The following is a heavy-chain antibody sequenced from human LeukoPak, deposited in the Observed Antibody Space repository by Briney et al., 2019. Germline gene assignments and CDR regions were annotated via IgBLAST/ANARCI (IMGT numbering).Heavy chain of an antibody. V-gene: IGHV1-2*04. CDR3: ARVSLIYGSGSYYQSPLAY. D-gene: IGHD3-10*01. CDR1: GYTFTDYY. CDR2: INPNSGGT. J-gene: IGHJ4*02. Sequence: EASVKVSCKASGYTFTDYYMHWVRQAPGQGLEWMGWINPNSGGTNYAQKFQGWITMTRDTSMSTAYMELNRLKSDDTAVYFCARVSLIYGSGSYYQSPLAYWGQGTLVTVSS.